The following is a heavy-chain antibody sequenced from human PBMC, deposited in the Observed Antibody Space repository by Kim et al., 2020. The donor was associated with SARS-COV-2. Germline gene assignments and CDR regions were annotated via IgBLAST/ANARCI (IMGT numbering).Heavy chain of an antibody. V-gene: IGHV3-33*06. CDR1: GFTFSSYG. CDR3: AKWGRAYYYDSSGYYLD. D-gene: IGHD3-22*01. CDR2: MWYDGSNK. J-gene: IGHJ4*01. Sequence: GGSLRLSCAASGFTFSSYGMHWVRQAPGKGLEWVAVMWYDGSNKYYADSVKGRFTISRDNSKNTLYLQMNSLRAEDTAVYYCAKWGRAYYYDSSGYYLD.